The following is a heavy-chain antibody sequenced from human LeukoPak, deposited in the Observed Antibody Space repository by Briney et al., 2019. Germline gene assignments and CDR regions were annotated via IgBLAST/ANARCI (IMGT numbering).Heavy chain of an antibody. CDR3: ARGSKSLLYGSGSPFDY. J-gene: IGHJ4*02. Sequence: SQTLSLTCTVSGGSISSGGYYWSWIRQHPGKGLEWIGYIYYSGSTYYNPSLKSRVTISVDTSKNQFSLKLSSVTAADTAVYYCARGSKSLLYGSGSPFDYWGQGTLVTVSS. CDR2: IYYSGST. D-gene: IGHD3-10*01. CDR1: GGSISSGGYY. V-gene: IGHV4-31*03.